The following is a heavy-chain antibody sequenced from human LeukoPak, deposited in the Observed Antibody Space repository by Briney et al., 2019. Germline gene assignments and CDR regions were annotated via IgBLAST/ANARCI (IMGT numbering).Heavy chain of an antibody. D-gene: IGHD3-10*01. V-gene: IGHV3-21*01. Sequence: GGSLRLSCAASGFTFSSYSMSWVRQAPGKGLEWVSSISSSSSYIYYADSVKGRFTISRDNAKNSLYLQMNSLRAEDTAVYYCARLGKGVWFGELLYAFDIWGQGTMVTVSS. J-gene: IGHJ3*02. CDR2: ISSSSSYI. CDR1: GFTFSSYS. CDR3: ARLGKGVWFGELLYAFDI.